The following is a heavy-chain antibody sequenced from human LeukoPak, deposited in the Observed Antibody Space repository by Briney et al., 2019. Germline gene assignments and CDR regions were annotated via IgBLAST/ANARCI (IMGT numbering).Heavy chain of an antibody. CDR2: IYHSGST. Sequence: SQTLSLTCAVSGGSISSGGYSWSWIRQPPGKGLEWIGYIYHSGSTYYNPSLKSRVTISVDRSKNQFSLKLSSVTAADTAVYYCARARSTGTLWSDPWGQGTLVTVSS. CDR3: ARARSTGTLWSDP. V-gene: IGHV4-30-2*01. CDR1: GGSISSGGYS. J-gene: IGHJ5*02. D-gene: IGHD1-14*01.